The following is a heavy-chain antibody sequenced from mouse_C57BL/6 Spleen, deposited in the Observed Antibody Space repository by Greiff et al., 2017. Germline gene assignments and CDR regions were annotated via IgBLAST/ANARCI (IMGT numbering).Heavy chain of an antibody. J-gene: IGHJ4*01. Sequence: VQLQQSGAELVRPGASVTLSCKASGYTFTDYEMHWVKQTPVHGLEWIGAIDPETGGTAYNQKFKGKAILTADKSSSTAYMELRSLTSEDSAVYYGTREGYGYAMDYGGQGTSVTVSS. CDR2: IDPETGGT. V-gene: IGHV1-15*01. CDR3: TREGYGYAMDY. D-gene: IGHD2-2*01. CDR1: GYTFTDYE.